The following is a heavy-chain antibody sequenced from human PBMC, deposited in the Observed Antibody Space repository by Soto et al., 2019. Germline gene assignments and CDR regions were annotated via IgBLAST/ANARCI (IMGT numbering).Heavy chain of an antibody. CDR2: IKSKTDGGTT. J-gene: IGHJ4*02. V-gene: IGHV3-15*07. CDR1: GFTFSNAW. Sequence: PGGSLRLSCAASGFTFSNAWMNWVRQAPGKGLEWVGRIKSKTDGGTTDYAAPVKGRFTISRDDSKNTLYLQMNSLKTEDTAVYYCTTGPYGVTSSHRVDYWGQGTLVPVSS. CDR3: TTGPYGVTSSHRVDY. D-gene: IGHD2-8*01.